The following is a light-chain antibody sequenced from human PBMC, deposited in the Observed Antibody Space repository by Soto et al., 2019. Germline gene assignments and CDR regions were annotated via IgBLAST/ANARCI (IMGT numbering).Light chain of an antibody. CDR3: AAWDDSLNGWV. J-gene: IGLJ3*02. V-gene: IGLV1-44*01. CDR2: RDH. Sequence: QPVLTQPPPTSGTPGQRVTISCSGSSSNIGSNPVSWYQQFPGTAPKLLLYRDHQRPSGVPDRISGSKSGTSASLAISGLQSEDEADYYCAAWDDSLNGWVFGGGTKLTVL. CDR1: SSNIGSNP.